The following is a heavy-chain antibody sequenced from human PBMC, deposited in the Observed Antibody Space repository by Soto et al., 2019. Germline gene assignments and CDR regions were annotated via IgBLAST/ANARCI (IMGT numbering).Heavy chain of an antibody. V-gene: IGHV3-33*01. CDR3: ARTSTDYDFWRGYPYYYYYGMDV. CDR1: GFTFRSFG. D-gene: IGHD3-3*01. CDR2: IWYDGSHK. J-gene: IGHJ6*02. Sequence: QVQLVESGGGVVQPGRSLRLSCAASGFTFRSFGMHWVRQAPGKGLEWVAVIWYDGSHKYYADSVKGRFTISRDNTKNPLDLQMNSLRAEDTAVYYCARTSTDYDFWRGYPYYYYYGMDVWDQGTTVTVSS.